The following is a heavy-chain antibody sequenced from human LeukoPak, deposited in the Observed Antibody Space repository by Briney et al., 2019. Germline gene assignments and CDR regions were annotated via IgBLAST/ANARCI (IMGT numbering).Heavy chain of an antibody. D-gene: IGHD2-2*01. CDR2: TKSKTDGGTT. J-gene: IGHJ4*02. CDR3: TTDIVVVPAAPGYYFDY. V-gene: IGHV3-15*01. CDR1: GFTFSNAW. Sequence: GGSLRLSCAAAGFTFSNAWISWVRQPAKKVLGWVGRTKSKTDGGTTDYAAPVKGRFTISRDDSKNTLYLQMNSLKTEDTAVYYCTTDIVVVPAAPGYYFDYWGQGTLVTVSS.